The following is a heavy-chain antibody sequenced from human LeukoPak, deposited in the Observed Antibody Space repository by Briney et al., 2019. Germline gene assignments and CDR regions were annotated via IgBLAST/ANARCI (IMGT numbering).Heavy chain of an antibody. CDR3: ASINSSGWYFDY. Sequence: ASVKVSCKASGYTFTSYGISWVRQAPGQGLEWMGWISAYNGNTDYAQKLQGRVTMTTDTSTSTAYIELRSLRSDDTAVYYCASINSSGWYFDYWGQGTLVTVSS. CDR2: ISAYNGNT. CDR1: GYTFTSYG. V-gene: IGHV1-18*01. J-gene: IGHJ4*02. D-gene: IGHD6-19*01.